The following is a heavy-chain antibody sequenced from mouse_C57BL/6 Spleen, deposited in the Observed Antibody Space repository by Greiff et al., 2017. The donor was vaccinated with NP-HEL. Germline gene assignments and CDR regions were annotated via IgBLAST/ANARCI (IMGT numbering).Heavy chain of an antibody. Sequence: QVQLKQSGAELARPGASVKLSCKASGYTFTSYGISWVKQRTGQGLEWIGEIYPRSGNTYYNEKFKGKATLTADKSSSTAYMELRSLTSEDSAVYFCARNGEITTVIDYWGQGTTLTVSS. V-gene: IGHV1-81*01. J-gene: IGHJ2*01. CDR1: GYTFTSYG. CDR3: ARNGEITTVIDY. CDR2: IYPRSGNT. D-gene: IGHD1-1*01.